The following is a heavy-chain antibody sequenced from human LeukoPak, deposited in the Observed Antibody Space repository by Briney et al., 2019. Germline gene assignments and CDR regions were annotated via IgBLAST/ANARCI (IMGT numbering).Heavy chain of an antibody. J-gene: IGHJ6*03. D-gene: IGHD3-9*01. CDR2: MNPNSGNT. V-gene: IGHV1-8*01. CDR1: GYTFTSYD. CDR3: ARGGRYYDSSIDVYFDYHFMQD. Sequence: ASVKVSCKASGYTFTSYDINWVRQATGQGLEWMGWMNPNSGNTGYAPKFQGRVTFSRNTSISTVYLDVGSLTSEDTAVYFCARGGRYYDSSIDVYFDYHFMQDWGQGTTVTVSS.